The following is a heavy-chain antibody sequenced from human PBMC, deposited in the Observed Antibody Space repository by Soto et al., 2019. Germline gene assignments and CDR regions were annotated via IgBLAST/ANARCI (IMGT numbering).Heavy chain of an antibody. D-gene: IGHD6-13*01. V-gene: IGHV4-39*01. J-gene: IGHJ5*02. CDR1: GGSISSSSYY. Sequence: QLQLQESGPGLVKPSETLSLTCTVSGGSISSSSYYWVWIRQPPGTGLEWIGSIYYSGSTYYNPSVRSRVIISVDASKYQFTVKLSAVTAANTAVYDCARLYSSSHTGGRWVDPEGNGTLVTVSS. CDR3: ARLYSSSHTGGRWVDP. CDR2: IYYSGST.